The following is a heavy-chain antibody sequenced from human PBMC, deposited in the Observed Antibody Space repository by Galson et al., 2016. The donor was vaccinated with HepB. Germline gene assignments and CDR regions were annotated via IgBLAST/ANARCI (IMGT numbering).Heavy chain of an antibody. V-gene: IGHV3-9*01. D-gene: IGHD3-10*01. CDR2: ISWNSGSI. Sequence: SLRLSCAASGFTFDGYAMHWVRQAPGKGLEWVSGISWNSGSIGYADSVKGRFTISRDNAKNTLYLQMNSLRAEDTALYYCARYYGSGSDLMDYYYYSGTDVWGQGTPVTVSS. CDR1: GFTFDGYA. CDR3: ARYYGSGSDLMDYYYYSGTDV. J-gene: IGHJ6*02.